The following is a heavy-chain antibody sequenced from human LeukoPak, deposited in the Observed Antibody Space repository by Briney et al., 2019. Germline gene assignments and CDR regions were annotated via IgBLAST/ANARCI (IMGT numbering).Heavy chain of an antibody. D-gene: IGHD1-26*01. CDR3: ARDSGSYEAYYFDY. J-gene: IGHJ4*02. CDR1: GYTFTSYG. Sequence: ASVKASCKASGYTFTSYGISWVRQAPGQGLEWMGWISAYNGNTNYAQKLQGRVTMTTDTSTSTAYMELRSLRSDDTAVYYCARDSGSYEAYYFDYWGQGTLVTVSS. CDR2: ISAYNGNT. V-gene: IGHV1-18*01.